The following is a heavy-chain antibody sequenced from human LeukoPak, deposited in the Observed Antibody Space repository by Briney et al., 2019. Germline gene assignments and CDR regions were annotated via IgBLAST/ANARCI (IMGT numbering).Heavy chain of an antibody. CDR2: VIAGSGATT. Sequence: QPGGSLRLTCAASGLTFNNYEMNWVRQAPGRGLEWVSHVIAGSGATTFYADSVRGRFTISRDNAKNSLYLQMDSLRAEETAVYYCATKVPGTSHFSSWGQGTLVTVSS. J-gene: IGHJ4*02. CDR3: ATKVPGTSHFSS. CDR1: GLTFNNYE. D-gene: IGHD6-19*01. V-gene: IGHV3-48*03.